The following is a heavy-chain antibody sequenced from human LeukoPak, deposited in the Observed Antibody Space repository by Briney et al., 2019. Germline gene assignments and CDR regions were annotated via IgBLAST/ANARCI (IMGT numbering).Heavy chain of an antibody. CDR2: FYHSEI. Sequence: SETLSLTCSVSGYSISSRYYWGWIRQPPGKGLEWIGSFYHSEIHYNPSLKSRVTISVDTSKNQFSLRLTSVTAADTAVYYCARRDKRDDAFDIWGQGTMVTVSS. V-gene: IGHV4-38-2*01. D-gene: IGHD6-25*01. CDR1: GYSISSRYY. J-gene: IGHJ3*02. CDR3: ARRDKRDDAFDI.